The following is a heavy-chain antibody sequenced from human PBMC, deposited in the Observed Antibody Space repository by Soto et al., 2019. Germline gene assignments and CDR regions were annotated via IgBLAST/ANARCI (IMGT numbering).Heavy chain of an antibody. CDR2: ITGSGGST. CDR1: GFTFSSYS. Sequence: GGSLSLSCAASGFTFSSYSMSWVRQAPGKGLEWVSAITGSGGSTYYADSVKGRFTISRDNSKNTLYLQMNSLRAEDTAVYYCAKEGDLIGYNYGSCFDYWGQGTLVTVSS. CDR3: AKEGDLIGYNYGSCFDY. V-gene: IGHV3-23*01. D-gene: IGHD5-18*01. J-gene: IGHJ4*02.